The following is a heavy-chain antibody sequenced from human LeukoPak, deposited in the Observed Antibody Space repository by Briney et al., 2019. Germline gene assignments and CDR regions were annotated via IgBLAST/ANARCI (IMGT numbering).Heavy chain of an antibody. CDR2: IIPIFGTA. CDR3: ARGSRYSYGFGH. V-gene: IGHV1-69*05. Sequence: ASVKVSCKASGGTFSSYAISWVRQAPGQGLEWMGGIIPIFGTANYAQKFQGRVTITTDESTSTAYMELSSLRSEDTAVYYCARGSRYSYGFGHWGQGTLVTVSS. J-gene: IGHJ4*02. D-gene: IGHD5-18*01. CDR1: GGTFSSYA.